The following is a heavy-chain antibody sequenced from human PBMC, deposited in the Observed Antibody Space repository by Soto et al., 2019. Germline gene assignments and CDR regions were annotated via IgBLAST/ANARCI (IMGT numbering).Heavy chain of an antibody. CDR3: ARGTSWQLPFDY. D-gene: IGHD6-13*01. V-gene: IGHV4-4*07. CDR1: GASISGFY. Sequence: PSETLSLTCTVSGASISGFYWSWIRKSAGKGLEWIGRIYATGTTDYNPSLKSRVMISGDTSKNQSSLKLSSVTAADTAVYYCARGTSWQLPFDYWGQGTLVTVSS. J-gene: IGHJ4*02. CDR2: IYATGTT.